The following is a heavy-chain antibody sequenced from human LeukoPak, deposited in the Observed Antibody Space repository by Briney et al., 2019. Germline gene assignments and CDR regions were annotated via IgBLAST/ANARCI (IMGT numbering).Heavy chain of an antibody. CDR3: ARDGTYCSGGSCYGNFDY. Sequence: SETLSLTCTVSGGSISTSSYYWGWIRQPPGKGLEWIGSIYYRGSPYYNPSLKSRVTMSVDTSKNQFSLKLSSVTAADTAVYYCARDGTYCSGGSCYGNFDYWGQGTLVTVSS. CDR1: GGSISTSSYY. V-gene: IGHV4-39*07. CDR2: IYYRGSP. J-gene: IGHJ4*02. D-gene: IGHD2-15*01.